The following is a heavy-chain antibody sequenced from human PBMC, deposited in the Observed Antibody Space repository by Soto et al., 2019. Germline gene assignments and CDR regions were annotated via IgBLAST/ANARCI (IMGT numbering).Heavy chain of an antibody. J-gene: IGHJ6*02. D-gene: IGHD2-21*02. CDR1: GGSISGYY. CDR2: MYNTGST. V-gene: IGHV4-59*01. CDR3: ARDLWGYCGTDCYPLDV. Sequence: PSETLSLTCTVSGGSISGYYWSWIRQPPGKGLEWIGYMYNTGSTVYNPSFKSRVTKSEDTSKNQFSLKLNSVTAADTAVYYCARDLWGYCGTDCYPLDVWGQGTTVTVS.